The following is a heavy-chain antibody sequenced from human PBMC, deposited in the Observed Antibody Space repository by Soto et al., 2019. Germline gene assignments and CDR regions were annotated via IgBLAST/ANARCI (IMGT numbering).Heavy chain of an antibody. CDR1: GFTFTTST. J-gene: IGHJ3*02. CDR2: IVVGSGNT. CDR3: ATASITMVRGVVIPNAFDI. V-gene: IGHV1-58*01. Sequence: PVKVSCKTPGFTFTTSTVQWVRQARGQRLEWIGWIVVGSGNTNYAQRLQERVTITRELFTSTAYMELSSLRSEDTAVYYCATASITMVRGVVIPNAFDICGQGIVVTVS. D-gene: IGHD3-10*01.